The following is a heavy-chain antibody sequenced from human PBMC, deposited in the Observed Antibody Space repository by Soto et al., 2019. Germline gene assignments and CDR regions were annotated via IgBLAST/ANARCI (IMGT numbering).Heavy chain of an antibody. CDR2: MNPNSGNT. V-gene: IGHV1-8*01. CDR3: ARGSGRITIFGVVIMYWFDP. D-gene: IGHD3-3*01. CDR1: GYTFTSYD. Sequence: ASVKVSCKASGYTFTSYDINWVRQATGQGLEWMGWMNPNSGNTGYAQKFQGRVTVTRNTSISTAYMELSSLRSEGTAVYYCARGSGRITIFGVVIMYWFDPWGQGTLVTVSS. J-gene: IGHJ5*02.